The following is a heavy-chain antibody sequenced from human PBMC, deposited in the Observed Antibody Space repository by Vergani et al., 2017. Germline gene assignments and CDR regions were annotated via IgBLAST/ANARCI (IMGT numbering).Heavy chain of an antibody. Sequence: EVQLLESGGGLVQPGGSLRLSCAASGFTFSSYALSWVRQAPGKGLEWVSAIRGSGGSTYYADSVKGRFTISRDNYKNSLYLQMNSLRAEDTAVYYCAKSLVGATTGFDYWGQGTLVTVSS. CDR2: IRGSGGST. J-gene: IGHJ4*02. V-gene: IGHV3-23*01. CDR3: AKSLVGATTGFDY. CDR1: GFTFSSYA. D-gene: IGHD1-26*01.